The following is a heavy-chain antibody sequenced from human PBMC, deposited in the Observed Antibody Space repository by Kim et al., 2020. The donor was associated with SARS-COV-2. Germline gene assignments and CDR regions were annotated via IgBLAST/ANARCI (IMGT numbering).Heavy chain of an antibody. Sequence: FQGRVTITADKSTSTAYMELSSLRSEDTAVYYCARGGDILTGYYSYYFDYWGQGTLVTVSS. CDR3: ARGGDILTGYYSYYFDY. J-gene: IGHJ4*02. V-gene: IGHV1-69*04. D-gene: IGHD3-9*01.